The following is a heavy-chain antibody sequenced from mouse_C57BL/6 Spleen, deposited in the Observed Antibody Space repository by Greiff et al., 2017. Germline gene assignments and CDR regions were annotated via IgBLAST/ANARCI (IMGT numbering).Heavy chain of an antibody. CDR3: ARDRNGADWYFDV. CDR1: GFTFSDYY. D-gene: IGHD1-1*01. V-gene: IGHV5-16*01. Sequence: EVMLVESEGGLVQPGSSMKLSCTASGFTFSDYYMAWVRQVPEKGLEWVANINYDGSSTYYLDSLKSRFIISRDNAKNILYLQMSSLKSEDTATYYCARDRNGADWYFDVWGTGTTVTVSS. CDR2: INYDGSST. J-gene: IGHJ1*03.